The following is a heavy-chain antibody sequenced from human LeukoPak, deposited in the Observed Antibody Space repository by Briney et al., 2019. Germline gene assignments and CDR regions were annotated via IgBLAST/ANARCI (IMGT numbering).Heavy chain of an antibody. V-gene: IGHV3-64*01. J-gene: IGHJ4*02. D-gene: IGHD1-26*01. CDR1: GFTFSSYA. CDR2: ISSNGGST. Sequence: PGGSLRLSCAASGFTFSSYATHWVRQAPGKGLEYVSAISSNGGSTYYANSVKGRFTISRDNSKNTLYLQMGSLRAEDMAVYYCARDREGATDYWGQGTLVTVSS. CDR3: ARDREGATDY.